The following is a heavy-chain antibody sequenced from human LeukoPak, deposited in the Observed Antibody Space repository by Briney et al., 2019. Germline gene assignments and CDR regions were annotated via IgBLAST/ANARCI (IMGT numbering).Heavy chain of an antibody. CDR1: GFTFSTYG. CDR2: IRYDGSSE. Sequence: PGGSLRLSCAASGFTFSTYGMHWVRQTPGKGLEWVAFIRYDGSSEYYGDSVKGRFTISRDNSKNTLYLQMNSLRAEDTAVYYCARDHVDSNYSWGQGTLVTVSS. V-gene: IGHV3-30*02. CDR3: ARDHVDSNYS. J-gene: IGHJ5*02. D-gene: IGHD4-11*01.